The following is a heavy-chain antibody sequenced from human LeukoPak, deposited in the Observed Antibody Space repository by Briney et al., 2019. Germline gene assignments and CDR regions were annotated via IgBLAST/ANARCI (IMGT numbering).Heavy chain of an antibody. CDR3: ASDWKQGAFDI. V-gene: IGHV4-59*08. CDR1: GGSISSYY. Sequence: SETLSLTCTVSGGSISSYYWSWIRQPPGKGLEWIGYIYYSGSTNYNPSLKSRVTISVDTSKNQFSLKLSSVTAADTAVYYCASDWKQGAFDIWGQGTMVTVSS. J-gene: IGHJ3*02. D-gene: IGHD1-1*01. CDR2: IYYSGST.